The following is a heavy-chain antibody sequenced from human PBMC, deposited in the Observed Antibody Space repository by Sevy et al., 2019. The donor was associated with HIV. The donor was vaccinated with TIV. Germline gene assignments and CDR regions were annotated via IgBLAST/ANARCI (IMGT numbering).Heavy chain of an antibody. D-gene: IGHD2-8*01. CDR3: AREGCTKPHDY. J-gene: IGHJ4*02. CDR2: LSFGCGKI. CDR1: GFDFSIYS. V-gene: IGHV3-23*01. Sequence: WGSLRLSCAASGFDFSIYSMSWVRQAPGKGLEWVSTLSFGCGKINYADSVKNRFTISRDNSKSSVYLQMNNMRVEDTAVYYCAREGCTKPHDYWGQGTLVTVSS.